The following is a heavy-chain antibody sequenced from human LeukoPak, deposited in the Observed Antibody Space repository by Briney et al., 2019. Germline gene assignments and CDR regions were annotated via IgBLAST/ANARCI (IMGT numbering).Heavy chain of an antibody. Sequence: GGSLRPSCAASGFTFSNSAIHWVRQAPGKGLEWVALISADGINHFYADSVKGRFTISRDNSKNTVFLQMNSLRPEDTAVYYCARDKARITMDRVTVRGIIMGAFDVWGQGTMVTVSS. CDR2: ISADGINH. V-gene: IGHV3-30*04. D-gene: IGHD3-10*01. J-gene: IGHJ3*01. CDR3: ARDKARITMDRVTVRGIIMGAFDV. CDR1: GFTFSNSA.